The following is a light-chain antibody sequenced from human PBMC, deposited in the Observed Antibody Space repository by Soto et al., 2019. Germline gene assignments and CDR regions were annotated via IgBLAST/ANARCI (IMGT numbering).Light chain of an antibody. CDR1: ISDIGGYNF. CDR3: SSYTRTTTLV. J-gene: IGLJ2*01. V-gene: IGLV2-14*01. CDR2: DVN. Sequence: QSALTQPASVSGSPGQSITISCTGTISDIGGYNFISWYQHHPGKAPKLVIYDVNNRPSGISYRFSGSKSGNTASLTISGLQDEDEADDYCSSYTRTTTLVFGGGTKVTVL.